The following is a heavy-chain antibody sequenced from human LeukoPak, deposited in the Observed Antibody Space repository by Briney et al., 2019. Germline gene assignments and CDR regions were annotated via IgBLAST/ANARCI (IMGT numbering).Heavy chain of an antibody. V-gene: IGHV1-2*02. CDR3: ASLFARGSYYAHY. Sequence: ASVKVSCKASGGTFSSYTISWVRQAPGQGLEWMGWINPNSGGTSYAQKFQGRVTMTRDTSISTAYMELSRLRSDDTAVYYCASLFARGSYYAHYWGQGTLVTVSS. CDR2: INPNSGGT. CDR1: GGTFSSYT. J-gene: IGHJ4*02. D-gene: IGHD1-26*01.